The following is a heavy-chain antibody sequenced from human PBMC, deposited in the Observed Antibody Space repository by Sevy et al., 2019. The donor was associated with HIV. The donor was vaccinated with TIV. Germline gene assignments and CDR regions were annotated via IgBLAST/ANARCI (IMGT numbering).Heavy chain of an antibody. J-gene: IGHJ3*02. V-gene: IGHV1-2*02. CDR2: INPKSGAT. CDR3: ARVVGVLGYCSGGSCYHAFDI. CDR1: GYTFTDTGYY. Sequence: ASVKVSCKASGYTFTDTGYYVHWVRQAPGQGLEWMGWINPKSGATNYAQKFQGRVTMTRDTSVSTANMELSSLRSEDTAVYYCARVVGVLGYCSGGSCYHAFDIWGQGTMVTVSS. D-gene: IGHD2-15*01.